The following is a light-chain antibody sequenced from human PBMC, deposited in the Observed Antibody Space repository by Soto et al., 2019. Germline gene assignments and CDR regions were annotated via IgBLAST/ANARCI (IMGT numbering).Light chain of an antibody. J-gene: IGKJ2*01. CDR3: QQYGSSLMYT. CDR1: QSVSSSY. Sequence: EIVLTQSPGTLSLSPGERATLSCRASQSVSSSYLAWYQQKPGQAPRLLIYGASSRATGIPDRFSGSVSGKDFTLTISRLEPEDFAVYFCQQYGSSLMYTFGQGTKLAIK. V-gene: IGKV3-20*01. CDR2: GAS.